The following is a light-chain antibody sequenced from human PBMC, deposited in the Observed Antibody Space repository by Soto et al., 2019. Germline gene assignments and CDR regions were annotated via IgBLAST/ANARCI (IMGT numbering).Light chain of an antibody. Sequence: EIVLTQSPATLSLSPGERATLPSRASQGLTTYLAWYQQKPGQAPRLLIYDVSNRATGIPARFSGSGSGTDFTLTISSLEPEDFAVYYCQQRSNWPRFTFGPGTKVDIK. V-gene: IGKV3-11*01. CDR3: QQRSNWPRFT. J-gene: IGKJ3*01. CDR2: DVS. CDR1: QGLTTY.